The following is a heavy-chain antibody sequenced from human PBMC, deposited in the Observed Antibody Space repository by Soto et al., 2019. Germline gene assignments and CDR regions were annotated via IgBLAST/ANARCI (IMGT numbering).Heavy chain of an antibody. Sequence: PSETLSLTCTVSGGSISSYYWSWIRQPPGKGLEWIGYIYYSGSTNYNPSLKSRVTISVDTSKNQFSLKLSSVTAADTAVYYCARLTGDVYYYYYYMDVWGKGTTVTVSS. J-gene: IGHJ6*03. D-gene: IGHD7-27*01. CDR3: ARLTGDVYYYYYYMDV. CDR2: IYYSGST. CDR1: GGSISSYY. V-gene: IGHV4-59*08.